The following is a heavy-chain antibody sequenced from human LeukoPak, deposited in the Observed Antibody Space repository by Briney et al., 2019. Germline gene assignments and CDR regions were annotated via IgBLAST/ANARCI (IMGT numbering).Heavy chain of an antibody. Sequence: PSGTLSLTCTVSGGSISNFHWWNWVRQSPGKGLEGVGQIYHNGITNYNPSLKSRLTISVDKSRKHFSLNLTSVTAADTAVYFCARELATINGPYFESWGQGTLVTVSS. J-gene: IGHJ4*02. V-gene: IGHV4-4*02. D-gene: IGHD5-24*01. CDR2: IYHNGIT. CDR3: ARELATINGPYFES. CDR1: GGSISNFHW.